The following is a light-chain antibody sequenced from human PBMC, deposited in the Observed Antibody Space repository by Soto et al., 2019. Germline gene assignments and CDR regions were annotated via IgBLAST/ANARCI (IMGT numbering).Light chain of an antibody. J-gene: IGKJ2*01. CDR1: QGVLYTSNNKNY. CDR3: HQYYRTPYT. Sequence: DIVMTQSPDSLSVSLGERATINCKSSQGVLYTSNNKNYLAWYQQKPGQPPKLLIYWASTRESGVPDRFSGSGSRADFTLTINSLQAEDVAVYFCHQYYRTPYTFGQGTKLGIK. CDR2: WAS. V-gene: IGKV4-1*01.